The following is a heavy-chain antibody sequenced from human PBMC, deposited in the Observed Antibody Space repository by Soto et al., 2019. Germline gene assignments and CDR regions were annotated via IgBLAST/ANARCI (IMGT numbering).Heavy chain of an antibody. D-gene: IGHD3-10*01. CDR2: IIPIFGTA. J-gene: IGHJ4*01. CDR3: ARVGHAGASFDY. CDR1: GGTFSRYA. V-gene: IGHV1-69*13. Sequence: SVKVSFKASGGTFSRYAISWLRQAPGQGLEWMGGIIPIFGTANYAQKFQGRVTITADESTSTAYMELSSLRSEDTAVYYCARVGHAGASFDYWGHGTLVTVSS.